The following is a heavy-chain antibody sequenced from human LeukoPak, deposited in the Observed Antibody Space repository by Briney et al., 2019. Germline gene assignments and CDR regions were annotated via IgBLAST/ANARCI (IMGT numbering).Heavy chain of an antibody. V-gene: IGHV4-39*01. CDR2: IYYSGST. J-gene: IGHJ6*03. Sequence: SETLSLTCTVSGGSISSSSYYWGWIRQPPGKGLEWIGSIYYSGSTYYNPSLKSRVTISVDTSKNQFSLKLSSVTAADTAVYYCARGYYDFWSGSRDMDVWGKGTTVTVSS. D-gene: IGHD3-3*01. CDR1: GGSISSSSYY. CDR3: ARGYYDFWSGSRDMDV.